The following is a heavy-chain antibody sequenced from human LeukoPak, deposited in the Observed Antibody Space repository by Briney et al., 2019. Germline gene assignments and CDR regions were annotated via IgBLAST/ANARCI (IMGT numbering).Heavy chain of an antibody. CDR3: TRDAGTAGAERLDY. V-gene: IGHV3-74*01. D-gene: IGHD2-21*02. J-gene: IGHJ4*02. Sequence: GGSLRLSCAASGFTFSNYYMHWVRRAPGKGLVWVSRINTDGRSTDYADSVKGRFTISRDNAKNTLYLQMNSLRAEDTAVYYCTRDAGTAGAERLDYWGRGTLVTVSS. CDR1: GFTFSNYY. CDR2: INTDGRST.